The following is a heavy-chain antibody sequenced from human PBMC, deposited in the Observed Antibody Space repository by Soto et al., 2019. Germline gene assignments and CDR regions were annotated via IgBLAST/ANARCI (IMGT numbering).Heavy chain of an antibody. CDR2: IYYSGST. V-gene: IGHV4-39*01. J-gene: IGHJ4*02. CDR3: ATQRIGEPTTN. Sequence: SETLSLTCTVSGGSISSSTYYWGWIRQPPGKGLEYIANIYYSGSTYYNPSLRSRVIISVDTSKNQFSLKLSSVTAADTAVYYCATQRIGEPTTNWGQGTLVTVSS. CDR1: GGSISSSTYY. D-gene: IGHD3-10*01.